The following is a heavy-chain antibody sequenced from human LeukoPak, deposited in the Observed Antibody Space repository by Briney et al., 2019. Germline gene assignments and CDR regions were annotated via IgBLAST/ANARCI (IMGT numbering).Heavy chain of an antibody. V-gene: IGHV6-1*01. CDR3: ARVRYSSGWSMGLPMGNYYYYGMDV. CDR2: TYYRSKWYN. J-gene: IGHJ6*02. CDR1: GDSVSSNSAA. D-gene: IGHD6-19*01. Sequence: SQTLSLTCAISGDSVSSNSAAWNWIRQSPSRGLEWLGRTYYRSKWYNDYAVSVKSRITINPDTSKNQFSLQLNSVTPEDTAVYYCARVRYSSGWSMGLPMGNYYYYGMDVWGQGTTVTVSS.